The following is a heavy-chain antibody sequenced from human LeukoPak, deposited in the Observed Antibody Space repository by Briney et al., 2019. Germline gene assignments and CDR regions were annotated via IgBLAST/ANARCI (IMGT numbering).Heavy chain of an antibody. D-gene: IGHD5-18*01. J-gene: IGHJ4*02. V-gene: IGHV4-59*12. CDR1: GGSISSYY. CDR3: RIRGYSYVLDY. Sequence: PSETLSLACTVSGGSISSYYWSWIRQPPGKGLEWIGSMYYSGSTNYNPSLKSRVTISEDKSKNQFSLKLTSVTAADTAVYYCRIRGYSYVLDYWGQGTLVTVSS. CDR2: MYYSGST.